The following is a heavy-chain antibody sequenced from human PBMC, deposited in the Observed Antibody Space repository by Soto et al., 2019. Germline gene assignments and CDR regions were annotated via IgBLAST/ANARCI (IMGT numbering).Heavy chain of an antibody. V-gene: IGHV3-30*18. Sequence: PGGSLRLSCAASGFTFSSYGMHWVRQAPGKGLEWVAVISYDGSNKYYADSVKGRFTISRDNSKNTLYLQMNSLRAEDTAVYYCAKDRWSLFGNFQHWGQGTLVTVSS. D-gene: IGHD3-3*01. J-gene: IGHJ1*01. CDR2: ISYDGSNK. CDR1: GFTFSSYG. CDR3: AKDRWSLFGNFQH.